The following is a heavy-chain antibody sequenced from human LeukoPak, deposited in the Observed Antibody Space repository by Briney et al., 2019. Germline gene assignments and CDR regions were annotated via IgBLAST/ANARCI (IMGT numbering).Heavy chain of an antibody. J-gene: IGHJ4*02. CDR3: AKSSRREYYYDSSGYYYLYFDY. V-gene: IGHV3-23*01. Sequence: GGSLRLSCAASGFTFSSYAMSWARQAPGKGLGWVSAISGSGGSTYYADSVKGRFTISRDNSKNTLYLQMNSLRAEDTAVYYCAKSSRREYYYDSSGYYYLYFDYWGQGTLVTVSS. CDR2: ISGSGGST. CDR1: GFTFSSYA. D-gene: IGHD3-22*01.